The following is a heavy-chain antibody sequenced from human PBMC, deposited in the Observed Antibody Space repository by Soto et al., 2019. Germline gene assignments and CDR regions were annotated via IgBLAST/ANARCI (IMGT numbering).Heavy chain of an antibody. Sequence: EVQLVESWAGLVQPGRSLRLSCADSGFTFDDYAIHWVRQAPGKGLAWVSGISWNSGSIGYADSVKGRFTSSRDNAKNSLYLQMHSLRAEDTALYYCARGNGVDILTGYYYYCGQGTLVTVSS. V-gene: IGHV3-9*01. CDR3: ARGNGVDILTGYYYY. CDR1: GFTFDDYA. J-gene: IGHJ4*02. CDR2: ISWNSGSI. D-gene: IGHD3-9*01.